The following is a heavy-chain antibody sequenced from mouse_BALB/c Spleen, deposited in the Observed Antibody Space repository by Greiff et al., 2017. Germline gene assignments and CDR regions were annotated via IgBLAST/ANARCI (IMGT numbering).Heavy chain of an antibody. CDR1: GFNIKDYY. J-gene: IGHJ3*01. CDR3: ALDSSGPFAY. CDR2: IDPENGNT. Sequence: VHVKQSGAELVRPGALVKLSCKASGFNIKDYYMHWVKQRPEQGLEWIGWIDPENGNTIYDPKFQGKASITADTSSNTAYLQLSSLTSEDTAVYYCALDSSGPFAYWGQGTLVTVSA. V-gene: IGHV14-1*02. D-gene: IGHD3-2*01.